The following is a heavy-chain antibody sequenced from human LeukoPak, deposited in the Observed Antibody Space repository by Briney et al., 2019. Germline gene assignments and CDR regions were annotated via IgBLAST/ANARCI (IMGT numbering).Heavy chain of an antibody. CDR3: AEGDYYASSGYFV. D-gene: IGHD3-22*01. CDR2: IYYSGST. V-gene: IGHV4-59*01. CDR1: GGSISSYY. Sequence: SETLSLTCTVSGGSISSYYWSWIRQPPGKGLEWIGYIYYSGSTNYNPSLKSRVTISVDTSKNQFSLKLSSVTDADTAVYYCAEGDYYASSGYFVWGQGTLATVSS. J-gene: IGHJ4*02.